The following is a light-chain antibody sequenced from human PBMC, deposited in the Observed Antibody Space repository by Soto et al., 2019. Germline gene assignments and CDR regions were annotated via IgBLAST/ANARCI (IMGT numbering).Light chain of an antibody. Sequence: AIRMTQSPSSFSASTGDRVTITCRASQGISSYLAWYQQKPGKAPKLLIYAASTLEIGVPSRFSGSGSGTEFTLTISCLQSEDFATYYCPQYYSYPRTFGQGTKVEIK. J-gene: IGKJ1*01. CDR1: QGISSY. CDR2: AAS. CDR3: PQYYSYPRT. V-gene: IGKV1-8*01.